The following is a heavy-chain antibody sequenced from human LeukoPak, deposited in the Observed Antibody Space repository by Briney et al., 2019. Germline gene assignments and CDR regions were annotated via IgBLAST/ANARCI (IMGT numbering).Heavy chain of an antibody. CDR1: GFTFSSYG. CDR3: ASDDSSNYDYVWGSYQGDQAFDI. Sequence: GGSLRLSCAASGFTFSSYGIHWVRQAPGKGLEWVALISYDGSNKYYADSVKGRFTISRDNSKNTLYLQLNSLRPEDTAVYYCASDDSSNYDYVWGSYQGDQAFDIWGQGTMVTVSS. V-gene: IGHV3-30*03. D-gene: IGHD3-16*02. J-gene: IGHJ3*02. CDR2: ISYDGSNK.